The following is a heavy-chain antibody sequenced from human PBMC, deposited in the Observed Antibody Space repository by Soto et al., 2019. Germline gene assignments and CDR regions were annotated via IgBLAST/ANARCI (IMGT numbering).Heavy chain of an antibody. D-gene: IGHD1-7*01. CDR1: GFTFSSYD. CDR3: ARENYYHSFDY. V-gene: IGHV3-13*01. Sequence: GGSLRLSCGASGFTFSSYDMHWVRQATGKGLEWVSAIGTAGDTYYPGSVKGRFTISRENAKNSLYLQMNSLRAGDTAVYYCARENYYHSFDYWGQGTLVTVSS. J-gene: IGHJ4*02. CDR2: IGTAGDT.